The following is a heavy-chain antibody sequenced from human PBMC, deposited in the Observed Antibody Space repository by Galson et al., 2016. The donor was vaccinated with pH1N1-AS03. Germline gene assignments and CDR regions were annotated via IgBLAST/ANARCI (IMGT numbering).Heavy chain of an antibody. V-gene: IGHV1-69*13. CDR1: GVTFRNFV. CDR3: AIETRKTTTGGIDF. D-gene: IGHD7-27*01. J-gene: IGHJ4*02. CDR2: IIAIFGTP. Sequence: SVKVSCKASGVTFRNFVISWVRQAPGQGLEWVGGIIAIFGTPKHAQKFQGRVTITADESTSTAYMELSSLRSEDTAVYYCAIETRKTTTGGIDFWGQGTLVTVSS.